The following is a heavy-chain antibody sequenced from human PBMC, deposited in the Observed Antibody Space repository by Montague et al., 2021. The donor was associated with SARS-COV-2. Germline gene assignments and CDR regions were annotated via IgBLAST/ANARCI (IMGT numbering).Heavy chain of an antibody. V-gene: IGHV4-61*02. CDR2: ADTSGIT. CDR3: ASEVGIGWLSYFDN. Sequence: TRSLTCTVSGGSISSGTYYWSWLRQPAGKGLEWIGRADTSGITTYNPSLGSRITISIDTSANQFSLNLRSVTAADTAVYFCASEVGIGWLSYFDNWGQGTLVAVSS. D-gene: IGHD3-22*01. CDR1: GGSISSGTYY. J-gene: IGHJ4*02.